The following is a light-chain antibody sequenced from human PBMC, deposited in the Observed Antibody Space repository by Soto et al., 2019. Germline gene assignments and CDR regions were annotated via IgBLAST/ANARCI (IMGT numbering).Light chain of an antibody. CDR2: LGS. J-gene: IGKJ1*01. CDR1: QSLLHSNGYNY. Sequence: DIVMTQSQLSLPVTPGEPASISFRSSQSLLHSNGYNYLDWYLQKPGQSPQLLIYLGSNRASGVPDRFSGSGSGTDFTLKIRRVEAEDVGVYYCMQSLQTPWTFGQGTKVDIK. V-gene: IGKV2-28*01. CDR3: MQSLQTPWT.